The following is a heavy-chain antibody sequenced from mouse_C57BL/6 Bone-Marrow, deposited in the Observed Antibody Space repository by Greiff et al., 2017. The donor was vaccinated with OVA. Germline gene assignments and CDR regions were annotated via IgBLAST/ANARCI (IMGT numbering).Heavy chain of an antibody. CDR1: GYTFTSYW. V-gene: IGHV1-55*01. J-gene: IGHJ3*01. CDR3: ASCNYSAWFAY. Sequence: QVQLQQSGAELMKPGASVKLSCKATGYTFTSYWITWVKQRPGQGLEWIGDIYPGSGSTNYNEKFKSKATLTVDTSSSTAYMQLSSLTSEDSAVYYCASCNYSAWFAYWGQGTLVTVSA. D-gene: IGHD2-1*01. CDR2: IYPGSGST.